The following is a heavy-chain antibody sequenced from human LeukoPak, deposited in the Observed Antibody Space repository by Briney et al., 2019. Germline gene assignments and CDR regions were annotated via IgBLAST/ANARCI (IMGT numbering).Heavy chain of an antibody. CDR2: ISTTGRTL. D-gene: IGHD4-17*01. CDR3: ARGDDYGDSLVAY. J-gene: IGHJ4*02. V-gene: IGHV3-48*03. CDR1: GFVFSGYE. Sequence: GGSLRVSCAASGFVFSGYEMNWVRQAPGKGLEWISSISTTGRTLNYADSVKGRFTISRDNAKNSLYLQMNSLSAEDTAVYYCARGDDYGDSLVAYWGQGTLVTVSS.